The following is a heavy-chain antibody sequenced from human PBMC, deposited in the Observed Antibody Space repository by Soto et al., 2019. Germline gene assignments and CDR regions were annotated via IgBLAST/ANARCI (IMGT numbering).Heavy chain of an antibody. J-gene: IGHJ5*01. Sequence: SVKVSCKASGGTFSSYAITWVRQAPGQGLDWMGEIIPIFGATNFAQKFQGRVTITADKSTTTAYMELSSLTSEDTAVYYCARMGGSFLDSWGQGNLVTVSS. CDR1: GGTFSSYA. D-gene: IGHD1-26*01. CDR3: ARMGGSFLDS. CDR2: IIPIFGAT. V-gene: IGHV1-69*06.